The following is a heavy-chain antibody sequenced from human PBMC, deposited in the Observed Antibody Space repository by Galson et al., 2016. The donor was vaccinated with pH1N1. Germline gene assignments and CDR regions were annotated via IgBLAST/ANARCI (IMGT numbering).Heavy chain of an antibody. CDR3: ARQDDFGDYRGDALDI. D-gene: IGHD4-17*01. J-gene: IGHJ3*02. CDR1: GYRFTSYW. Sequence: QSGAEVKKPEESLKISCKASGYRFTSYWIAWVRQVPGKGLEWVGVVNPGGSTIRYGPPFQGQVTISSDKSINSAYLQWSSLKASDTATYYCARQDDFGDYRGDALDIWGQGTRVIVSS. V-gene: IGHV5-51*01. CDR2: VNPGGSTI.